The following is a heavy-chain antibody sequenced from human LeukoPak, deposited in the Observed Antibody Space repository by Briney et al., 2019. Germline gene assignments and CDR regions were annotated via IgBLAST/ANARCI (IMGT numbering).Heavy chain of an antibody. CDR2: IYSGGST. CDR1: GFTVSSNY. V-gene: IGHV3-53*01. J-gene: IGHJ4*02. Sequence: GGSLGLSCAASGFTVSSNYMSWVRQAPGKGLEWVSVIYSGGSTYYADSVKGRFTISRDNSKNTLYLQMNSLRAEDTAVYYCARVVPAASDYGDLSYFDYWGQGTLVTVSS. CDR3: ARVVPAASDYGDLSYFDY. D-gene: IGHD2-2*01.